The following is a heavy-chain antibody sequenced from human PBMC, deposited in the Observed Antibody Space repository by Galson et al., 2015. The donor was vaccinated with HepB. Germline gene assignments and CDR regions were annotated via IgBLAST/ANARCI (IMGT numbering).Heavy chain of an antibody. CDR2: INTNTGNP. Sequence: SVKVSCKASGYTFTRYAMNWVRQAPGQGLEWMGWINTNTGNPTYAQGLTGRFVFPLGTSVSTAYLQISSLKAEDTAVYYCARDAYGTNQRYDMDVWGQGTTVTVSS. D-gene: IGHD4-17*01. J-gene: IGHJ6*02. CDR1: GYTFTRYA. V-gene: IGHV7-4-1*02. CDR3: ARDAYGTNQRYDMDV.